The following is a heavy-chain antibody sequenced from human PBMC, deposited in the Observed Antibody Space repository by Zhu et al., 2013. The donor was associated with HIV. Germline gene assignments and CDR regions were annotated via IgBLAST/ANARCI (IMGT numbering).Heavy chain of an antibody. CDR1: GGTFSSYA. CDR3: ARGSADYTVGYYYYYGMDV. J-gene: IGHJ6*02. V-gene: IGHV1-69*01. D-gene: IGHD4-4*01. CDR2: IIPIFGTA. Sequence: QVQLVQSGAEVKKPGSSVKVSCKASGGTFSSYAISWVRQAPGQGLEWMGGIIPIFGTANYAQKFQGRVTITADESTSTAYMELSSLRSEDTAVYYCARGSADYTVGYYYYYGMDVWGQGTTVTVSS.